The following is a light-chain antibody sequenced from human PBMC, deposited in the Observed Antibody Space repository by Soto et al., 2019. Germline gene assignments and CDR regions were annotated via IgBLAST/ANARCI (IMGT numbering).Light chain of an antibody. J-gene: IGKJ3*01. CDR1: QSLSTYS. CDR2: AAS. V-gene: IGKV3-20*01. CDR3: QQYEASPLT. Sequence: EIVLTQSPGTLSLSPGERATLSCRASQSLSTYSLAWYQQKPGQTPRLLIYAASTRDTDIPDRFNGSGSGTDFALTISRLEPEDFALDYCQQYEASPLTFGPGTKVDVK.